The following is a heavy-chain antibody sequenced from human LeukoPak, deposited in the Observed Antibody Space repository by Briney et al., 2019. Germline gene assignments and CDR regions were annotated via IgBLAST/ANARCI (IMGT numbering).Heavy chain of an antibody. CDR2: IIPIFGTA. D-gene: IGHD3-22*01. Sequence: SVKVSCTASGGTFSSYAISWVRQAPGQGLEWMGGIIPIFGTANYAQKFQGRVTITADESTSTAYMELSSLRSEDTAVYYCARETITYYYDSGRFALDMWGQGTMVTVSS. CDR1: GGTFSSYA. CDR3: ARETITYYYDSGRFALDM. J-gene: IGHJ3*02. V-gene: IGHV1-69*01.